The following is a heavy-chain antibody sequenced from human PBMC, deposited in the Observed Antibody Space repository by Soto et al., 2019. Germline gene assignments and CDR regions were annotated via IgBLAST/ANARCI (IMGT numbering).Heavy chain of an antibody. V-gene: IGHV3-30*18. J-gene: IGHJ5*02. Sequence: QVQLVESGGGVVQPGRSLRLSCAASGFTFSSYGMHWVRQAPGKGLEWVAVISYDGSNKYYADSVKGRFTISRDNSKNTLYLQRNSLRAEDTAVYYCAKARGFGELRTWGQGTLVTVSS. D-gene: IGHD3-10*01. CDR1: GFTFSSYG. CDR2: ISYDGSNK. CDR3: AKARGFGELRT.